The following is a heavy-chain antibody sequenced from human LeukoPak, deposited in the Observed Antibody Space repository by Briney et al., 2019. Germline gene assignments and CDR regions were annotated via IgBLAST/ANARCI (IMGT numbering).Heavy chain of an antibody. V-gene: IGHV5-51*01. CDR1: GYSFTSYW. J-gene: IGHJ3*02. CDR2: IYPGDSDT. CDR3: ARRSRYSFVPFDI. Sequence: GESLKISCKGSGYSFTSYWIGWVRQMPGKGLEWMGIIYPGDSDTRYSPSFQGHVTISADKSIRTAYLQWSSLKASDTAMYYCARRSRYSFVPFDIWGQGTMVTVSS. D-gene: IGHD3-9*01.